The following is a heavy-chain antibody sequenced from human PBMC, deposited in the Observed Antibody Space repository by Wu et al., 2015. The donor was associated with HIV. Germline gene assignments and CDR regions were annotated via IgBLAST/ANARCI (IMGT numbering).Heavy chain of an antibody. D-gene: IGHD3-10*01. CDR1: GYIFSNYD. J-gene: IGHJ6*02. V-gene: IGHV1-8*01. CDR3: ARRGSWGDHTNMIRGGLDV. Sequence: QVQLVQSGAEVKKPGASVRVSCQASGYIFSNYDINWVRQAPGQGLEWMGWMNPDNGNTAFAQKFQGRVTMTRNTSISTAYMELSGLKSEDTAVYYCARRGSWGDHTNMIRGGLDVWGRGTTVTVSS. CDR2: MNPDNGNT.